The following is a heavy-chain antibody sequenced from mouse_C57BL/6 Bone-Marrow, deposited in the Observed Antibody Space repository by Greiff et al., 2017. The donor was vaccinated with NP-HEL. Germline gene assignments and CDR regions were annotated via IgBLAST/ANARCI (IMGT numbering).Heavy chain of an antibody. J-gene: IGHJ2*01. Sequence: EVKLVESGPELVKPGDSVKISCKASGYSFTGYFMNWVMQSHGKSLEWIGRINPYNGDTFYNQKFKGKATLTVDKSSSTAHMELRSLTSEDSAVYYCARRGNFRYFDYWGQGTTLTVSS. CDR3: ARRGNFRYFDY. CDR1: GYSFTGYF. D-gene: IGHD1-3*01. CDR2: INPYNGDT. V-gene: IGHV1-20*01.